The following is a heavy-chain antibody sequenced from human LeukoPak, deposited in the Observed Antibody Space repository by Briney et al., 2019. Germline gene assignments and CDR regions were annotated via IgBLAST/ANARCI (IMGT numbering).Heavy chain of an antibody. Sequence: PGGSXRLSCXXSGXTFSSYSMNWVRQAPGKGLEWVSSISSSSSYIYYADSVKGRFTISRDNAKNSLYLQMNSLRAEDTAVYYCARDYGDYVFNGLGYWGQGTLVTVSS. D-gene: IGHD4-17*01. J-gene: IGHJ4*02. CDR2: ISSSSSYI. V-gene: IGHV3-21*01. CDR3: ARDYGDYVFNGLGY. CDR1: GXTFSSYS.